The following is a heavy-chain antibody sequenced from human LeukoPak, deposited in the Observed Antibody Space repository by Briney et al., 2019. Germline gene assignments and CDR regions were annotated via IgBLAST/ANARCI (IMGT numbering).Heavy chain of an antibody. CDR1: GFTFSSYA. J-gene: IGHJ4*02. Sequence: PGRSLRLSCAASGFTFSSYAMHWVRQAPGKGLEWVAVISYDGSNKYYADSVKGRFTVSRDNSKNTLYLQMNSLRAEDTAVYYCATSGYSSSWYFGWGQGTLVTVSS. V-gene: IGHV3-30*04. CDR3: ATSGYSSSWYFG. D-gene: IGHD6-13*01. CDR2: ISYDGSNK.